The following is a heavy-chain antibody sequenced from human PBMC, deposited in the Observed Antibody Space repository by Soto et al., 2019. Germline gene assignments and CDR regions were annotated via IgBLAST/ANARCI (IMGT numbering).Heavy chain of an antibody. V-gene: IGHV4-59*08. CDR2: ISDTGRT. J-gene: IGHJ5*02. Sequence: QVQLQESGPGRVKPSETLSLTCTVSGCSISDYYWSWFRQPPGKGLQWLAYISDTGRTNYDPSLDSRLTLSLDTSTSQLSLKLSSVTAADTAVYYCAKHDSKGSGDYGWFDPWGPGALVNVSS. D-gene: IGHD4-17*01. CDR3: AKHDSKGSGDYGWFDP. CDR1: GCSISDYY.